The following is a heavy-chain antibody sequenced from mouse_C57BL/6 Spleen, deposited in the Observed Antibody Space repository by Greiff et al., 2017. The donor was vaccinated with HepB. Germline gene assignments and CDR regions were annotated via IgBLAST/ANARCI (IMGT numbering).Heavy chain of an antibody. CDR1: GYTFTSYW. D-gene: IGHD2-4*01. CDR3: ARRGLRPYYYFDY. V-gene: IGHV1-61*01. J-gene: IGHJ2*01. Sequence: QVQLQQPGAELVRPGSSVKLSCKASGYTFTSYWMDWVKQRPGQGLEWIGNIYPSDSETHYNQKFKDKATLTVDKSSSTAYMQLSSLTSEDSAVYYCARRGLRPYYYFDYWGQGTTLTVSS. CDR2: IYPSDSET.